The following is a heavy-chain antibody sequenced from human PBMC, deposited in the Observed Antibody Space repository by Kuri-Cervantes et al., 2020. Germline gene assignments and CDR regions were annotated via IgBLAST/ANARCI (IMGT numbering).Heavy chain of an antibody. CDR2: ISSSSSYI. D-gene: IGHD3-22*01. V-gene: IGHV3-21*01. J-gene: IGHJ4*02. CDR3: ARDRTDGDSSGYQRFDY. CDR1: GFTFSSYS. Sequence: ETLSLTCAASGFTFSSYSMNWVRQAPGKGLEWVSSISSSSSYIHYADSVKGRFTISRDSAKNSLFLQMNSLRGEDTAVYYCARDRTDGDSSGYQRFDYWGRGTLVTVSS.